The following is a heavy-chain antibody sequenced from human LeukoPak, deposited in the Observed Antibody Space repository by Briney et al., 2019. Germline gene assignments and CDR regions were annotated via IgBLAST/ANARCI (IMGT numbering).Heavy chain of an antibody. V-gene: IGHV3-30*03. CDR1: GFTFSSYG. D-gene: IGHD3-22*01. CDR3: ARTMIPEGRGAFDI. Sequence: GGSLRLSCAASGFTFSSYGMHWVRQAPGKGLEWVAVSSNDGSNSYCAESVKGRCTTSRDNSDNTLYLQMNSLTAEDTAVYYCARTMIPEGRGAFDIWGQGTMVTVSS. CDR2: SSNDGSNS. J-gene: IGHJ3*02.